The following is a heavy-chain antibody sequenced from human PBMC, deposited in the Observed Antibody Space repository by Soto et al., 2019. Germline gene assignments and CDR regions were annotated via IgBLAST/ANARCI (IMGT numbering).Heavy chain of an antibody. V-gene: IGHV4-31*03. D-gene: IGHD5-18*01. CDR3: ARAPPGDTAMVYDH. J-gene: IGHJ4*02. Sequence: QVQLQESGPRLVKPSQTLSLTCTVSGGSITSGNYYWTWIRQHPGKGLEWLGYIFYSGSTHYNPSLKSRGFISLDTSKTQFSLNLTSVTAADTAVYYCARAPPGDTAMVYDHWGQGTLVTVSS. CDR1: GGSITSGNYY. CDR2: IFYSGST.